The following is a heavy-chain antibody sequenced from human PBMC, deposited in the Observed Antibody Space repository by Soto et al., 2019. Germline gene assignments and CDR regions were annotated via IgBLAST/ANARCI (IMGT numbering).Heavy chain of an antibody. J-gene: IGHJ5*02. V-gene: IGHV3-30*18. CDR3: AKAGGSSSWYFRDWFDP. CDR2: ISYDGSNK. Sequence: QVQLVESGGGVVQPGRSLRLSCAASGFTFSSYGIHWVRQAPGKGLEWVAVISYDGSNKYYADSVKGRFTISRDNSKNTLYLQMNSLRAEDTAVYYCAKAGGSSSWYFRDWFDPWGQGTLVTVSS. D-gene: IGHD6-13*01. CDR1: GFTFSSYG.